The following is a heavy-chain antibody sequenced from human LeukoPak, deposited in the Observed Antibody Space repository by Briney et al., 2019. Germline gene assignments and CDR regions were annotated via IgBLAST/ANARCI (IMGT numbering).Heavy chain of an antibody. CDR2: ISSSRNYI. D-gene: IGHD2-15*01. Sequence: PGGSLRLSCAASGFTFSHYSMNWVRQAPGKGLEWVSSISSSRNYIYYADSVKGRFTISRDNAKNSLYLQMNSLRAEDTAVYFCARLGYCSGGGCYLKGSGYFDYWGQGTLVTVSS. CDR3: ARLGYCSGGGCYLKGSGYFDY. CDR1: GFTFSHYS. V-gene: IGHV3-21*01. J-gene: IGHJ4*02.